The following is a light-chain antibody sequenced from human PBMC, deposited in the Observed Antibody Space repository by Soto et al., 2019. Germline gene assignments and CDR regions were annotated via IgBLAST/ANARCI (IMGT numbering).Light chain of an antibody. CDR1: QSVNSN. V-gene: IGKV3-15*01. Sequence: EIVMTQSPATLSVSPGERATLSCRASQSVNSNLAWYRQKPGQAPRLLISDASTRATGVPARFSGSGSGTEFTLTISSLQSEDSGIYYCQQYNFWLPLTFAGGTKVEIK. CDR2: DAS. J-gene: IGKJ4*01. CDR3: QQYNFWLPLT.